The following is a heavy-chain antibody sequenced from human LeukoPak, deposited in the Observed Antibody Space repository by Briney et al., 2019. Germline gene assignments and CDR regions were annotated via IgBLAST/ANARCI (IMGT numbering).Heavy chain of an antibody. J-gene: IGHJ5*02. CDR2: IYASGSA. Sequence: SQTLSLTCTVSGGSISSDNYYWTWIRQPAGKGLEWIGRIYASGSANYNPSLKSRVTISVDTSKNQFSLKLNSVTAADTAMYYCARDVGSSWFSIWFDPWGQGTLVTVSS. V-gene: IGHV4-61*02. CDR1: GGSISSDNYY. CDR3: ARDVGSSWFSIWFDP. D-gene: IGHD6-13*01.